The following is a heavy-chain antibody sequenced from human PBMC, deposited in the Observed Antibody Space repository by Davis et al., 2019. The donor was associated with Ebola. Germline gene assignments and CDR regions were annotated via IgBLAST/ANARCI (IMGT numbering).Heavy chain of an antibody. V-gene: IGHV3-30*18. CDR2: ISYDGSDK. CDR1: GFSVSSYG. J-gene: IGHJ4*02. Sequence: GESLKISCAASGFSVSSYGMHWVRQAPGKGLEWVAFISYDGSDKYYADSVKGRFTISRDNSKNTLYLQMNSLRAEDTAVYYCAKDYYDSTFRHFDYWGQGTLVTVSS. CDR3: AKDYYDSTFRHFDY. D-gene: IGHD3-22*01.